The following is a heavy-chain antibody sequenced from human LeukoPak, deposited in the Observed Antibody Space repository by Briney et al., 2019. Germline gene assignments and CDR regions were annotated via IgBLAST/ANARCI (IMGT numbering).Heavy chain of an antibody. CDR3: AKERAGYTNPYYFDS. CDR1: GFTFSTYA. CDR2: ISGSGANT. Sequence: PGGSLRLSCAASGFTFSTYAMSWVRQAPGKGLEWVSTISGSGANTYYADSVRGRVTISRDNSKNTLYLHMTSLRAEDTAAYYCAKERAGYTNPYYFDSWGQGTLVTVSS. J-gene: IGHJ4*02. V-gene: IGHV3-23*01. D-gene: IGHD3-16*02.